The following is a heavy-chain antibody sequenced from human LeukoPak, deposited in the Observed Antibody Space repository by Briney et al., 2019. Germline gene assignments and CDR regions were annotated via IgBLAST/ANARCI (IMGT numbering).Heavy chain of an antibody. CDR2: IYPGDSDT. J-gene: IGHJ3*02. D-gene: IGHD2-21*01. Sequence: GESLKISCKGSGYSFTSYWIGWVRQMPGKGLEWMGIIYPGDSDTRYSPSFQGQVTISADKSISTAYLQWSSLKASDTAMYYCARSGIVVVSLGAFDIWGQGTMVTVPS. V-gene: IGHV5-51*01. CDR3: ARSGIVVVSLGAFDI. CDR1: GYSFTSYW.